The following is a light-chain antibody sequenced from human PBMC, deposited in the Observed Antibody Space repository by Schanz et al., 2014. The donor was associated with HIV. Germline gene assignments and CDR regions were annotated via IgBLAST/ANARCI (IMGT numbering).Light chain of an antibody. Sequence: EIVLTQSPGTLSLSPGERATLSCRASQSVNSNFLAWYQQRPGQAPRLLIYGASNRATGVPDRFTGSGSGTDFTLTISRLEPEDFAIYFCQHHGNSPPFTFGPGTKVEI. CDR2: GAS. J-gene: IGKJ3*01. V-gene: IGKV3-20*01. CDR3: QHHGNSPPFT. CDR1: QSVNSNF.